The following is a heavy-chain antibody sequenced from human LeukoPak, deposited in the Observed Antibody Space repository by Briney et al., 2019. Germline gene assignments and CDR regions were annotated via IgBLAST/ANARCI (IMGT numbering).Heavy chain of an antibody. J-gene: IGHJ4*02. CDR1: GFTFSSYE. V-gene: IGHV3-48*03. D-gene: IGHD2-2*01. Sequence: GGSLRLSCAASGFTFSSYEMNWVRQAPGKGLEWVSYISSSGSTIYYADSVKGRFTISRDNAKNSLYLQMNSLRAEDTAVYYCARDRGPATGFDYWGQGTLVTVSS. CDR3: ARDRGPATGFDY. CDR2: ISSSGSTI.